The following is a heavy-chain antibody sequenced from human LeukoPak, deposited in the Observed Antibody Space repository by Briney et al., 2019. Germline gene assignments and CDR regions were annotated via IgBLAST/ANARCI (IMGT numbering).Heavy chain of an antibody. J-gene: IGHJ4*02. CDR1: GGTFSSYA. Sequence: GASVKVSCKASGGTFSSYAISWVRQAPGQGLEWMGRIIPILGIANYAQKFQGRVTITADKSTSTAYMELSSLRSEDTAVYYCARDQGRKDIVVVPAEFDYWGQGTLVTVSS. D-gene: IGHD2-2*01. V-gene: IGHV1-69*04. CDR3: ARDQGRKDIVVVPAEFDY. CDR2: IIPILGIA.